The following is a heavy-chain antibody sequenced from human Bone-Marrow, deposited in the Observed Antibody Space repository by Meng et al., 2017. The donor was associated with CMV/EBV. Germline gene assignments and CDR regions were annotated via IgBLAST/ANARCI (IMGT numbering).Heavy chain of an antibody. CDR2: INPNSGGT. CDR3: ARLARLSSRGYCSSTSCHYYYYGMDV. CDR1: GYTFTGYY. D-gene: IGHD2-2*01. Sequence: SVKVSCKASGYTFTGYYMHWVRQAPGQGLEWMGWINPNSGGTNYAQKFQGRVTMTRDTSISTAYMELSRLRSDDTAVYYCARLARLSSRGYCSSTSCHYYYYGMDVWGQGTTVTVSS. J-gene: IGHJ6*02. V-gene: IGHV1-2*02.